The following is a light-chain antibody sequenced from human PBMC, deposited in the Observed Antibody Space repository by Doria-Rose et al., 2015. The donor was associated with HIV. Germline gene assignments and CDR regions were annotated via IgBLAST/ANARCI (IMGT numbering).Light chain of an antibody. CDR3: HQYGTSWT. CDR1: QSFSSAY. V-gene: IGKV3-20*01. J-gene: IGKJ1*01. CDR2: DGS. Sequence: TRSPGTLSLSPEERATLSCRASQSFSSAYLAWYQQKPGQAPSLLIYDGSTRATGIPDRFSASGSGTDFTLTINRLEPEDFALYYCHQYGTSWTFGQGTKVEI.